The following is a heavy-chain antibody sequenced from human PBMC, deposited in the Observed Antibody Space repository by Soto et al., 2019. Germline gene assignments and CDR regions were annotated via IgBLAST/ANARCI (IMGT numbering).Heavy chain of an antibody. D-gene: IGHD5-18*01. J-gene: IGHJ6*02. V-gene: IGHV3-11*01. CDR1: GFTISDYY. CDR3: ARRPNSYGSRYYYYGMDV. CDR2: ISSSGSTI. Sequence: PGGSLRLSCAASGFTISDYYMSWIRQAPGKGLEWVSYISSSGSTIYYADSVKGRFTISRDNAKNSLYLQMNSLRAEDTAVYYCARRPNSYGSRYYYYGMDVWGQGTTVTVSS.